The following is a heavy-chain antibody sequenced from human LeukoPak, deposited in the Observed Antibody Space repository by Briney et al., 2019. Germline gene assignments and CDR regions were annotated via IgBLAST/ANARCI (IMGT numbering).Heavy chain of an antibody. J-gene: IGHJ4*02. Sequence: SETLSLTCTVSGGSISSYYWSWIQQPPGKGLEWIGYIYYSGSTNYNPSLKSRVTISVDTSKNQFSLKLSSVTAADTAVYYCARHDSSWYSFDYWGQGTLVTASS. CDR1: GGSISSYY. CDR2: IYYSGST. V-gene: IGHV4-59*08. CDR3: ARHDSSWYSFDY. D-gene: IGHD6-13*01.